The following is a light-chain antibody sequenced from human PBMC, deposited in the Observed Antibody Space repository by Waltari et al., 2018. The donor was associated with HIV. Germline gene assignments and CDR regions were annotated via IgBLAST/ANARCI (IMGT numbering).Light chain of an antibody. CDR1: SSNIVPTH. J-gene: IGLJ3*02. CDR3: AAWDDSLNGPV. Sequence: QSVVTQPPSASATPGPRVTISCSGSSSNIVPTHVYWYKQLPGTAPTMFIYRNNQRPSGVPDRFSGSKSGTSASLAITGLRSEDEADYYCAAWDDSLNGPVFGGGTKLTV. CDR2: RNN. V-gene: IGLV1-47*01.